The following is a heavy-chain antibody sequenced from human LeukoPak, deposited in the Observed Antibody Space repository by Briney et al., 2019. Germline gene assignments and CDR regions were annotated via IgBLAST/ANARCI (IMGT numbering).Heavy chain of an antibody. CDR1: GFTFTSYA. CDR3: ARVTSTRSGYMGY. D-gene: IGHD3-22*01. J-gene: IGHJ4*02. V-gene: IGHV3-23*01. Sequence: PGGSLRLSCAASGFTFTSYALTWVRQPPGKGLEWVSSISSGGDTTYYADSVKGRFTISRDNAKNSLYLQMNSLRAEDTALYYCARVTSTRSGYMGYWGQGTLVTVSS. CDR2: ISSGGDTT.